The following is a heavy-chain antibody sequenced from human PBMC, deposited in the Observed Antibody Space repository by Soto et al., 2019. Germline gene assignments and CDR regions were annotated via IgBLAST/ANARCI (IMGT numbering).Heavy chain of an antibody. CDR2: IIPILGIA. CDR3: VTRCDSTSCYGDY. D-gene: IGHD2-2*01. J-gene: IGHJ4*02. CDR1: GGTFSSYT. Sequence: QVQLVQSGAEVKKPGSSVKVSCKASGGTFSSYTISWVRQAPGQGLEWMGRIIPILGIANYAQKFQGRVTITADKSTSTAYMELSSLRSEDTAVYYCVTRCDSTSCYGDYWGQGTLVTVSS. V-gene: IGHV1-69*02.